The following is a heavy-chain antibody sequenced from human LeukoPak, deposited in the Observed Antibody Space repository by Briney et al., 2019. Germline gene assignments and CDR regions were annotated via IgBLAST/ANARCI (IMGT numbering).Heavy chain of an antibody. CDR3: AKSLTIWSSGSLDH. CDR1: GFMFSNYV. J-gene: IGHJ4*02. D-gene: IGHD3-22*01. CDR2: IISSGTTR. Sequence: ESLRLSCAASGFMFSNYVISWVRQAPGKGLEWLTAIISSGTTRYYAESVKGRFTISRDNSNNTVFLEMNSLRVEDTAVYYCAKSLTIWSSGSLDHWGQGTLVTVSS. V-gene: IGHV3-23*01.